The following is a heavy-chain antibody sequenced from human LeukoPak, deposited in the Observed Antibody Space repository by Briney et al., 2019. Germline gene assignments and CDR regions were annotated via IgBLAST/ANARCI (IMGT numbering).Heavy chain of an antibody. J-gene: IGHJ2*01. Sequence: SETLSLTCAVYVRSFSDYHWNWIRQPPGKGLEWIGEINHSGSTNYNPSLKSRVTISVDTSKNQFSLKLSSVTAADTAVYYCARLSLAPWYYDLWGRGTLVTVSS. D-gene: IGHD3-3*02. V-gene: IGHV4-34*01. CDR3: ARLSLAPWYYDL. CDR1: VRSFSDYH. CDR2: INHSGST.